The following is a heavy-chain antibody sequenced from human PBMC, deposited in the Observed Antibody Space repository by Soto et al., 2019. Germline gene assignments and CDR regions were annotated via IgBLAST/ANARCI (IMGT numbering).Heavy chain of an antibody. CDR1: GYTFTSYG. CDR3: AGPGSGAFDI. CDR2: ISADDGNT. Sequence: GASVKVSCKASGYTFTSYGISWVRQAPGQGLEWMGWISADDGNTIYAQKFQGRVTMTEDTSTDTAYMELSSLRSEDTAVYYCAGPGSGAFDIWGQGTMVTVSS. D-gene: IGHD3-10*01. J-gene: IGHJ3*02. V-gene: IGHV1-18*01.